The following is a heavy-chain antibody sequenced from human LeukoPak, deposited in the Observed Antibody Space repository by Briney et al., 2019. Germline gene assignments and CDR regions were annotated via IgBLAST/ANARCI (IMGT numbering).Heavy chain of an antibody. CDR1: GFTFDDYG. J-gene: IGHJ4*02. D-gene: IGHD2-15*01. Sequence: GGSLRLSCAASGFTFDDYGMSWVRQAPGKGLEWVSGISWNSGNIGYADSVKGRFTISRDNAKNSLYLQMNSLRAEDTAVYYCAKAGAVVVVVAKFFDYWGQGTLVTVSS. CDR2: ISWNSGNI. CDR3: AKAGAVVVVVAKFFDY. V-gene: IGHV3-20*04.